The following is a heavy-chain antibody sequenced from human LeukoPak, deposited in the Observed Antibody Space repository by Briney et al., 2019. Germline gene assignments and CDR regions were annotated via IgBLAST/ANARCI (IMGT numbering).Heavy chain of an antibody. J-gene: IGHJ4*02. Sequence: GGSLRLSCAASGLTFSNYAMNWVRQTPGKGLEWVSGISASSGSIYYADAVKRRFTISRDNSMNTVYLQMNSLRAEDTAVYYCAKDLWGYFDYWGQGTLVTVSS. CDR1: GLTFSNYA. CDR3: AKDLWGYFDY. V-gene: IGHV3-23*01. D-gene: IGHD3-16*01. CDR2: ISASSGSI.